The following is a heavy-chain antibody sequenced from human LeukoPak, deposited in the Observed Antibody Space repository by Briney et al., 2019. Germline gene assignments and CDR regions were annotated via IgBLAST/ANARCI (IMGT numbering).Heavy chain of an antibody. CDR3: TAGIGHSDFDY. V-gene: IGHV3-15*01. J-gene: IGHJ4*02. D-gene: IGHD6-13*01. CDR1: GFTFSNAW. CDR2: VKSKTNGGTT. Sequence: GGSLRLSCAASGFTFSNAWMSWVRQAPGKELEWVGRVKSKTNGGTTAYAAPVKGRFTISRDDSKNTYLQMNSLKSEDTAVYYCTAGIGHSDFDYWGQGTLVTVSS.